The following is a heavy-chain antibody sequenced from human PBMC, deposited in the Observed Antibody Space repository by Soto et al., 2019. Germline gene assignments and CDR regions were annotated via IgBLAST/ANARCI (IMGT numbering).Heavy chain of an antibody. CDR1: GYSIASGYY. Sequence: PSETLSLTCAVSGYSIASGYYWAWMRQSPGKGLEWIGSIYHAGSVYYNPSLNSRVAVPLDTSKNHFSLKLTSVTAADTAVDYCARTFDYYGMDVWGQGTTVTVSS. CDR3: ARTFDYYGMDV. V-gene: IGHV4-38-2*01. J-gene: IGHJ6*02. CDR2: IYHAGSV.